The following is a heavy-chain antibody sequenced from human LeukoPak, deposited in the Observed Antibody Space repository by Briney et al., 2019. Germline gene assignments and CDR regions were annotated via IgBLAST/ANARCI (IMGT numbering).Heavy chain of an antibody. D-gene: IGHD4-23*01. J-gene: IGHJ4*02. V-gene: IGHV3-30*02. CDR2: IRYDGSNK. CDR1: GFTFSSYG. Sequence: GGSLRLSCAASGFTFSSYGMRWVRQAPGKGLEWVAFIRYDGSNKYYADSVKGRFTISRDNSKNTLYLQMNSLRAEDTAVYYCAKDLSGNEAIDYWGQGTLVTVSS. CDR3: AKDLSGNEAIDY.